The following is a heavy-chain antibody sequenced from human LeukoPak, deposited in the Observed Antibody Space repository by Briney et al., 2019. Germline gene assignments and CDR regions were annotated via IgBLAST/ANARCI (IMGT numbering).Heavy chain of an antibody. Sequence: GGSLRLSCAASGFTFSNAWMSWVRQAPGKGLEWVGRIKSKTDGGTTDYAAPVKGRFTISRDDSKNTLYLQMNSLKTEDTAVYYCTTDSTHMTTVVTHDAFDIWGQGTMVTVSS. CDR1: GFTFSNAW. CDR3: TTDSTHMTTVVTHDAFDI. V-gene: IGHV3-15*01. CDR2: IKSKTDGGTT. D-gene: IGHD4-23*01. J-gene: IGHJ3*02.